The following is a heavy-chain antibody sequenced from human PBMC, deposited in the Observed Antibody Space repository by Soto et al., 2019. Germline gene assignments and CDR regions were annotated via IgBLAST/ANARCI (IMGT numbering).Heavy chain of an antibody. CDR3: ARVNGVWRHCIAAAGGWFDP. CDR2: IYSCGST. D-gene: IGHD6-13*01. Sequence: EVQLVESGGGLIQPGGSLRLSCAASGFTVSSNYMSWVHQAPGKGLEWVSVIYSCGSTYYADSVKGRFTISRDNSKNTVYLQMNSLRAEDTAVYYCARVNGVWRHCIAAAGGWFDPWGQGTLVTVSS. CDR1: GFTVSSNY. J-gene: IGHJ5*02. V-gene: IGHV3-66*03.